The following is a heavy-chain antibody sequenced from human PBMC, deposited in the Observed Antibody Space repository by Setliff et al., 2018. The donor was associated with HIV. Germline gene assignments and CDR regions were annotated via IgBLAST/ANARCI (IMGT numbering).Heavy chain of an antibody. Sequence: GGSLRLSCAASGFTFSNYAMHWVRQAPGKGLEWVAVISYDGSNKYYADSVKGRFTVSRDNAKNSVYLQMNSLSAEDTGIYYCARLAYCTGGTCYPYYHGMDVWGQGTTVTVSS. V-gene: IGHV3-30-3*01. CDR1: GFTFSNYA. CDR2: ISYDGSNK. J-gene: IGHJ6*02. CDR3: ARLAYCTGGTCYPYYHGMDV. D-gene: IGHD2-8*02.